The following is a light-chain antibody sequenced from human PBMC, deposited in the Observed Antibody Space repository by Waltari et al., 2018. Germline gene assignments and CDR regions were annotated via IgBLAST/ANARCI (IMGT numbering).Light chain of an antibody. CDR3: QTEGLGIWV. V-gene: IGLV4-69*01. J-gene: IGLJ3*02. CDR2: VNSDGNH. CDR1: SGHSSYA. Sequence: QLLLTQSPSASASLGASVKLTCTLSSGHSSYAIACHQQQPDKGPRYLLKVNSDGNHSKGDGILVRFAGSSSGAERYLTIASLQSEDEADYYCQTEGLGIWVYGGGTNLTVL.